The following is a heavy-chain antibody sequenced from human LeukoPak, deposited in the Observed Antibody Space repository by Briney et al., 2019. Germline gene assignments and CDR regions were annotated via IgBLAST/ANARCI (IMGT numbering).Heavy chain of an antibody. D-gene: IGHD3-10*02. CDR2: INSDGIRT. CDR1: GFTFNSFW. J-gene: IGHJ6*04. CDR3: AELGITMIGGV. Sequence: AGGSLRLSCAASGFTFNSFWMYWVRQVPGKGLLWVARINSDGIRTSHADSVQGRFTISRDNANNTLYLQMNSLRVEDTAVYYCAELGITMIGGVWGKGTTVTISS. V-gene: IGHV3-74*01.